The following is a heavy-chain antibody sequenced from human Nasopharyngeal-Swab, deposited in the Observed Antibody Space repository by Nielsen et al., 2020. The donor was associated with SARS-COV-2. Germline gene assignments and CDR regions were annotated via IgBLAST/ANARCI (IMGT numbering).Heavy chain of an antibody. CDR3: ARQDYYGSGSYGPNDY. CDR2: IYPGDSDT. J-gene: IGHJ4*02. CDR1: GYSFTSYW. Sequence: KVSCKGSGYSFTSYWIGWVRQMPGKGLEWMGIIYPGDSDTRYSPSFQGQVTISADKSISTAYLQWSSLKASDTAMYYCARQDYYGSGSYGPNDYWGQGTLVTVSS. V-gene: IGHV5-51*01. D-gene: IGHD3-10*01.